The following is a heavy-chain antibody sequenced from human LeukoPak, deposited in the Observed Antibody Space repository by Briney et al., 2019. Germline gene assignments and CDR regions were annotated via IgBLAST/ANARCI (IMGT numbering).Heavy chain of an antibody. CDR3: AGDVLLEDYYFDY. CDR1: GYTFTGYY. CDR2: INPNSGGT. V-gene: IGHV1-2*02. J-gene: IGHJ4*02. Sequence: ASVKVSCKASGYTFTGYYMHWVRQAPGQGLEWMGWINPNSGGTNYAQKFQGRVTMTRDTSISTAYMELSRLRSDDTAVYYCAGDVLLEDYYFDYWGQGTLVTVSS. D-gene: IGHD4/OR15-4a*01.